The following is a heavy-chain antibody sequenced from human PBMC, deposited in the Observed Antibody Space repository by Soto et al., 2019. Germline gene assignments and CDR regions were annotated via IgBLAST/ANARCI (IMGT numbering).Heavy chain of an antibody. CDR1: GGPFISYY. CDR2: IYYTGST. D-gene: IGHD3-10*01. Sequence: PSETLSLTCTVSGGPFISYYWSWIRQPPGKGLEWIGYIYYTGSTNYNPSLKSRVTISVDTSKNEFSFSLKLISVTAADTAVYYCARGGENYFSGMDVWGQGTTVTSP. J-gene: IGHJ6*02. CDR3: ARGGENYFSGMDV. V-gene: IGHV4-59*01.